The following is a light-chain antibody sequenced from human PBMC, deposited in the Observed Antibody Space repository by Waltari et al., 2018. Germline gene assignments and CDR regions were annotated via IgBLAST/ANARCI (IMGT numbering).Light chain of an antibody. J-gene: IGKJ4*01. CDR2: WAS. V-gene: IGKV4-1*01. Sequence: DIVMTQSPDSLAVSLGERATINCKSSQSFLYSVNNKNYLAWYQQKPGQPPKLLIYWASARESGVPDRFSGSGSGTDFTLTISTLEPEDFACYYCQQRGNWTPLTFGGGTEVVIK. CDR3: QQRGNWTPLT. CDR1: QSFLYSVNNKNY.